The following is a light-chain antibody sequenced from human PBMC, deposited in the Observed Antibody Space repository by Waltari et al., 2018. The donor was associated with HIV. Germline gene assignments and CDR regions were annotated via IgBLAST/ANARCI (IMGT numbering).Light chain of an antibody. CDR1: QTISNY. Sequence: DIQMTQSPSTLSASIGDRVPITCRASQTISNYFAWYQQRTGQAPNVLIYKASDLKSGVPSRFSGSGSGTEFTLIISSLQPDDFATYYCQQYDTYPWTFGQGTRVEIK. CDR3: QQYDTYPWT. V-gene: IGKV1-5*03. J-gene: IGKJ1*01. CDR2: KAS.